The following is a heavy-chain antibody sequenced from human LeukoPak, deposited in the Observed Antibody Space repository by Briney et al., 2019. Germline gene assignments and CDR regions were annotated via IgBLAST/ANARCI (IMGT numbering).Heavy chain of an antibody. J-gene: IGHJ4*02. CDR3: ARGELEDIVVVVAATQRRYYFDY. V-gene: IGHV4-34*01. CDR1: GGSIGTYY. D-gene: IGHD2-15*01. Sequence: SETLSLTCTVSGGSIGTYYWSWIRQPPGKGLEWIGEINHSGSTNYNPSLKSRVTISVDTSKNQFSLKLSSVTAADTAVYYCARGELEDIVVVVAATQRRYYFDYWGQGTLVTVSS. CDR2: INHSGST.